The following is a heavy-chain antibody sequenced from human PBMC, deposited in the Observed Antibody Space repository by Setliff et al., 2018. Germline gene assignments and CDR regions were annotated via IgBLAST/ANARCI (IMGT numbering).Heavy chain of an antibody. D-gene: IGHD6-13*01. V-gene: IGHV4-39*01. CDR1: GDSISRSTYY. CDR2: VDHSGNT. J-gene: IGHJ4*02. Sequence: SETLSLTCTVSGDSISRSTYYWGWIRQSPGKGLDWIGTVDHSGNTFYNPSLKSRVTISVDTSKNQFSLTLRSVTAADTAMYYCARGINSVSWTPKYWGRGTLVTVSS. CDR3: ARGINSVSWTPKY.